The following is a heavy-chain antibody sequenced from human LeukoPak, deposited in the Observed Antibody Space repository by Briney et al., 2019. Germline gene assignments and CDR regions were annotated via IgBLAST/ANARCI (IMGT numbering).Heavy chain of an antibody. CDR2: IYGSGST. CDR1: GGSIRSY. CDR3: ARDGRFPPEPLTRYFDY. Sequence: KASETLSLTCTVSGGSIRSYWSWIRQPAGKGLEWIGRIYGSGSTDYNPSLKSRVTMSIDTSKNQFSLKLNSVTAADTAVYYCARDGRFPPEPLTRYFDYWGQGTLVTVSS. V-gene: IGHV4-4*07. D-gene: IGHD1-14*01. J-gene: IGHJ4*02.